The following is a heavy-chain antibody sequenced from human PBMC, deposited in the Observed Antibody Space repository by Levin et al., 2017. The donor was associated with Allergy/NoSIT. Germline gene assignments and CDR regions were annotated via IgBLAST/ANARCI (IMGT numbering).Heavy chain of an antibody. V-gene: IGHV1-69*13. Sequence: VASVKVSCKASGGTFSSYAISWVRQAPGQGLEWMGGIIPIFGTANYAQKFQGRVTITADESTSTAYMELSSLRSEDTAVYYCATGGLEYGDYGWFDPWGQGTLVTVSS. CDR1: GGTFSSYA. J-gene: IGHJ5*02. CDR3: ATGGLEYGDYGWFDP. D-gene: IGHD4-17*01. CDR2: IIPIFGTA.